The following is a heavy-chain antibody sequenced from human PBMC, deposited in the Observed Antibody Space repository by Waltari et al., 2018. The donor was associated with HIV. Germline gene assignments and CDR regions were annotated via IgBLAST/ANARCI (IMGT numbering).Heavy chain of an antibody. Sequence: QVQLVESGGGVVRRGRSLSLACAASGFTFSNLGVHWLRQAPGKGLEWVAVLSYDGSDKYYADSVRGRFTISRDNSKNTLYLQMNNLRAEDTAVYFCARRGVLTYYYTMDVWGQGTTVTVSS. CDR3: ARRGVLTYYYTMDV. CDR1: GFTFSNLG. CDR2: LSYDGSDK. J-gene: IGHJ6*02. V-gene: IGHV3-33*05. D-gene: IGHD3-10*01.